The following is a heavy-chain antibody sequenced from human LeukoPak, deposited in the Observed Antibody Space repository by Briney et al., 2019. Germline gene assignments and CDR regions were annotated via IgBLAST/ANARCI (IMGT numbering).Heavy chain of an antibody. J-gene: IGHJ4*02. CDR3: ARDWAGGPHDY. V-gene: IGHV3-11*04. CDR2: ISNSGGIP. CDR1: GFIFSEYY. Sequence: GGSLRLSCAASGFIFSEYYMGWIRQAPGKGLEWVSYISNSGGIPYYADSVKGRFTISRDDAKNSLFLQMNSLRAEDTAVYYCARDWAGGPHDYWGQGTLVTVSS. D-gene: IGHD3-10*01.